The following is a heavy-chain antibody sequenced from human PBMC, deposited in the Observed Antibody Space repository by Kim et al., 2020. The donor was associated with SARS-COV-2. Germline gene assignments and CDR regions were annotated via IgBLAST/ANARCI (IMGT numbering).Heavy chain of an antibody. CDR3: ARDRNDYYGSGSYYI. D-gene: IGHD3-10*01. Sequence: GGSLRLSCAASGFTFSSYSMNWVRQAPGKGLEWVSSISSSSSYIYYADSVKGRFTISRDNAKNSLYLQMNSLRAEDTAVYYCARDRNDYYGSGSYYIWGQGTLVTVSS. CDR1: GFTFSSYS. CDR2: ISSSSSYI. V-gene: IGHV3-21*01. J-gene: IGHJ4*02.